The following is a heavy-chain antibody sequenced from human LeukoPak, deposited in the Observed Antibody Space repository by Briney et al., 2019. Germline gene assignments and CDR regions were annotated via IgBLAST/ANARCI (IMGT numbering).Heavy chain of an antibody. CDR3: ARAKTLEPTPSNAFDI. J-gene: IGHJ3*02. D-gene: IGHD1-1*01. CDR2: MNPNSGNT. CDR1: GYTFTSYD. Sequence: ASVKVSCKASGYTFTSYDINWVRQATGQGLEWMGWMNPNSGNTGYAQKFQGRVTMTTVTSTSTVYMELRSLTSDDTAVYYCARAKTLEPTPSNAFDIWGQGTTVTVSS. V-gene: IGHV1-8*01.